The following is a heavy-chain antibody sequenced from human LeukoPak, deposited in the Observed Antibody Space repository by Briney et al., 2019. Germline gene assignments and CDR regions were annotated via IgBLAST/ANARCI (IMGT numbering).Heavy chain of an antibody. J-gene: IGHJ4*02. Sequence: ASVNVSCKASGYTFTGYYMHWVRQAPGQGLEWMGWINPNSGGTNYAQKFQGRVTMTRDTSISTAYMELSRLRSDDTAVYYCARDKGGGIAAAGLDYWGQGTLVTVSS. D-gene: IGHD6-13*01. CDR1: GYTFTGYY. CDR3: ARDKGGGIAAAGLDY. CDR2: INPNSGGT. V-gene: IGHV1-2*02.